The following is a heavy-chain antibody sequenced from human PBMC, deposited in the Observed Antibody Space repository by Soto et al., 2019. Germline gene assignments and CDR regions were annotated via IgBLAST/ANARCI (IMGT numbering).Heavy chain of an antibody. CDR1: GFTFSSYG. D-gene: IGHD6-19*01. CDR2: IWYDGSNK. Sequence: PGGSLRLSCAASGFTFSSYGMHWVRQAPGKGLEWVAVIWYDGSNKYYADSVKGRFTISRDNSKNTLYLQMNSLRAEDTAVYYCARARWSSRGFDPWGQGTLVTVSS. V-gene: IGHV3-33*01. J-gene: IGHJ5*02. CDR3: ARARWSSRGFDP.